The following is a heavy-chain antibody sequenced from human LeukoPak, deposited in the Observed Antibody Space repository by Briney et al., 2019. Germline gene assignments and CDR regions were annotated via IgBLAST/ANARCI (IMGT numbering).Heavy chain of an antibody. Sequence: PSETLSLTCTVSGGSISSHYWIWIRQPPGKGLEWIGYIYYSGSTNYNPSLKSRVTISIDTSKKQFSLKLSSVTAADTAVFYCARGHWSVPRTDAIDIWGQGTMVTVSS. CDR1: GGSISSHY. J-gene: IGHJ3*02. V-gene: IGHV4-59*11. CDR2: IYYSGST. D-gene: IGHD1-1*01. CDR3: ARGHWSVPRTDAIDI.